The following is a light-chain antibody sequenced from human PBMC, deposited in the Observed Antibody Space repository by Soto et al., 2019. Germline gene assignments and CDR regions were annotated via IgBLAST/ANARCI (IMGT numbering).Light chain of an antibody. J-gene: IGLJ2*01. Sequence: QLVLTQSPSASASLGASVKLTCTLSSGHSSYVIAWHQQQPEKGPRYLMKLNSDGSHSKGDGIPDRFSGSSSGAERYLTISSLQSEDEADYYCQTWGTGNLLFGGGTKLTVL. V-gene: IGLV4-69*01. CDR3: QTWGTGNLL. CDR1: SGHSSYV. CDR2: LNSDGSH.